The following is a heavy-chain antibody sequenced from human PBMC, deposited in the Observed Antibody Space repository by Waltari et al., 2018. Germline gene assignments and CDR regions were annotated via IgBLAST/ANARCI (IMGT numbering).Heavy chain of an antibody. CDR1: GFTFSSYA. D-gene: IGHD3-3*01. V-gene: IGHV3-23*03. CDR3: AKGVFLEPFDY. Sequence: EVQLLESGGGLVQPGGSLRLSCAASGFTFSSYAMSWVRQAPGKGLEWVSVIVSGGSTYYADSVKCRFTISRDNSKNTLYLQMNSLRAEDTAVYYCAKGVFLEPFDYWGQGTLVTVSS. J-gene: IGHJ4*02. CDR2: IVSGGST.